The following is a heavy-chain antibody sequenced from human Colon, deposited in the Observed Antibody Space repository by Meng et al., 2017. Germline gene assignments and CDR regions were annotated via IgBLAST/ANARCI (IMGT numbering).Heavy chain of an antibody. CDR1: GGSISSYY. Sequence: QVPLEESGPGLVKPWEPLSLTCTVSGGSISSYYWSWIRQPPGKGLEWIGYIYYSGSTNYNPSLKSRVTISVDTSKNQFSLKLSSVTAADTAVYYCARDSSGGYNWFDPWDQGTLVTVSS. CDR2: IYYSGST. J-gene: IGHJ5*02. D-gene: IGHD6-19*01. V-gene: IGHV4-59*01. CDR3: ARDSSGGYNWFDP.